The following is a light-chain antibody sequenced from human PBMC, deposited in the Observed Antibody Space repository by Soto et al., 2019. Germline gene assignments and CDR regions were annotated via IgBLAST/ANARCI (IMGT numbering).Light chain of an antibody. Sequence: QSLRTQPPSASRTPGQMVSISCSGYSSSIGTNFVYWYQQLPGTAPKVLIHSNIQRPSGVPDRFSGSKSGTSASLAISGLRSEDEADYYCAAWDDNLSTYVFGSGTKVTVL. CDR1: SSSIGTNF. J-gene: IGLJ1*01. CDR2: SNI. V-gene: IGLV1-47*02. CDR3: AAWDDNLSTYV.